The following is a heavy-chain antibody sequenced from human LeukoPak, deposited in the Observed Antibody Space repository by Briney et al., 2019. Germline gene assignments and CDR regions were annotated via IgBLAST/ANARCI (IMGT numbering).Heavy chain of an antibody. CDR3: AREIDFWSGSLRFDP. J-gene: IGHJ5*02. CDR2: IYYSGST. CDR1: GGSISSYY. Sequence: SETLSLTCTVSGGSISSYYWSWIRQPPGKGLEWIGYIYYSGSTNYNPSLKSRVTISVDTSKNQFSLKLSSVTAADTAVYYCAREIDFWSGSLRFDPWGQGTLVTVSS. V-gene: IGHV4-59*01. D-gene: IGHD3-3*01.